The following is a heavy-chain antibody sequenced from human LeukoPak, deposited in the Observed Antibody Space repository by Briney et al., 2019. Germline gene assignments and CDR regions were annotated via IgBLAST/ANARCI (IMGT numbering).Heavy chain of an antibody. CDR1: GGSISSSSYY. V-gene: IGHV4-39*01. D-gene: IGHD6-19*01. Sequence: SETLSLTCTVSGGSISSSSYYWGWIRQPPGKGLEWIGSIYYSGSTYYNPSLKSRVTISVDTSKNQFSLKLSSVTTADTAVYYWGGRGRGWYGGEDYWGQGTLVTVSS. CDR3: GGRGRGWYGGEDY. CDR2: IYYSGST. J-gene: IGHJ4*02.